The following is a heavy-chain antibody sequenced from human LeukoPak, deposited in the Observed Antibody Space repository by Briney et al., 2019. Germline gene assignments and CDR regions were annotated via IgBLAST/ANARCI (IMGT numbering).Heavy chain of an antibody. CDR3: AKGGRSSSSLTRKFDY. J-gene: IGHJ4*02. Sequence: SETLSLTCAVYGGSFSGYYWSWIRQPPGKGLEWIGEINHSGSTNYNPSLKSRVTISVDTSKNQFSLKLSSVTAADTAVYYCAKGGRSSSSLTRKFDYWGQGTLVTVSS. D-gene: IGHD6-6*01. CDR1: GGSFSGYY. V-gene: IGHV4-34*01. CDR2: INHSGST.